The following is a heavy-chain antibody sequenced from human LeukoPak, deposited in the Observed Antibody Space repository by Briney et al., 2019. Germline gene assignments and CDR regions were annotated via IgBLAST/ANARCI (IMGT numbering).Heavy chain of an antibody. J-gene: IGHJ6*02. D-gene: IGHD2-15*01. CDR3: AKDGLGCSGGSCYSNGMDV. Sequence: PGGSLRLSCAASGFTFSSYAMSWVRQAPGKGLEWVSAISGSGGSTYYADSVKGRFTISRDNSKNTLYLQMNSLRAEDTAVYYCAKDGLGCSGGSCYSNGMDVWGQGTTVTVSS. CDR1: GFTFSSYA. V-gene: IGHV3-23*01. CDR2: ISGSGGST.